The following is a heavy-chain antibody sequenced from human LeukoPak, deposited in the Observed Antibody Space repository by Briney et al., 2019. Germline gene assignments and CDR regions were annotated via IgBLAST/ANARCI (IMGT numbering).Heavy chain of an antibody. J-gene: IGHJ6*03. CDR3: ARSFSDFWNGYHYYYYYYMDV. CDR2: ISSSSSTI. V-gene: IGHV3-48*01. D-gene: IGHD3-3*01. Sequence: GGSLRLSCAASGFTFSSYSMNWVRQAPGKGLEWVSYISSSSSTIYYADPVKGRYTISRDNGKNSLYLQMNSLRAEDTAVYYCARSFSDFWNGYHYYYYYYMDVWGKGTTVTVSS. CDR1: GFTFSSYS.